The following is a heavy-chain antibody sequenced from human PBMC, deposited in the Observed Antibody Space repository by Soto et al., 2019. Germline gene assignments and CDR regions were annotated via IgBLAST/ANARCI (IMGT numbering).Heavy chain of an antibody. V-gene: IGHV1-8*01. D-gene: IGHD2-15*01. Sequence: ASVKVSCKASGYTFTSYDINWVRQATGQGLEWMGWMNPNSGNTGYAQEFQGRVTMTRNTSISTAYMELSSLRSEDTAVYYCARAGPRSYCSGGSCYDYWGQGTLVTGSS. CDR2: MNPNSGNT. J-gene: IGHJ4*02. CDR1: GYTFTSYD. CDR3: ARAGPRSYCSGGSCYDY.